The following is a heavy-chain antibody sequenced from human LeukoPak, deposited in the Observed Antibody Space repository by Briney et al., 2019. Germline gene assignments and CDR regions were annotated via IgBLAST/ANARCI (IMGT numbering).Heavy chain of an antibody. D-gene: IGHD3-22*01. CDR1: DGSISSYY. Sequence: PSETLSLTCTVSDGSISSYYWSWGRQPPGKGLEWIGHIYDTGNTNYNPSLESRVTISVDTSKNQFSLRLTSVTAADTAVYFCARATPWLLPGYWGQGTLVTVSS. V-gene: IGHV4-59*01. CDR3: ARATPWLLPGY. J-gene: IGHJ4*02. CDR2: IYDTGNT.